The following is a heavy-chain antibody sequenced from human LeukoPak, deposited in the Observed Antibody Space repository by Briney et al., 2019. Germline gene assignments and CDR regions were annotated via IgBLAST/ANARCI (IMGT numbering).Heavy chain of an antibody. CDR2: IYYSGST. CDR1: GGSISSYY. Sequence: SETLSLTCTVSGGSISSYYWSWIRQPPGKGLEWIGYIYYSGSTNYNPSLKSRVTISVDTSKNQFSLKLSSVTAADTAVYYCARSPLNYDILTGYYIGWGQGTLVTVSS. J-gene: IGHJ4*02. CDR3: ARSPLNYDILTGYYIG. V-gene: IGHV4-59*01. D-gene: IGHD3-9*01.